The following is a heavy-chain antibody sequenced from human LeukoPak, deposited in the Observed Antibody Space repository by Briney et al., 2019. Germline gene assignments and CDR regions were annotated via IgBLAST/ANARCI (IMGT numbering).Heavy chain of an antibody. CDR3: ARDPLITMIVVAESGFDY. Sequence: ASVKVSCKASGYTFTSYGISWVRQAPGQGLEWMGWISAYNGNTNYAQKLQGRVTMTTDTSTSTAYMELRSLRSDDTAVYYCARDPLITMIVVAESGFDYWGQGTLVTVSS. CDR2: ISAYNGNT. CDR1: GYTFTSYG. D-gene: IGHD3-22*01. V-gene: IGHV1-18*01. J-gene: IGHJ4*02.